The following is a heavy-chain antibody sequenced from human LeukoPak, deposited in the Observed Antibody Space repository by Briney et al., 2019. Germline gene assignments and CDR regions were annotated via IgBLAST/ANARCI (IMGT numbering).Heavy chain of an antibody. D-gene: IGHD6-19*01. V-gene: IGHV4-4*07. CDR2: IYISGSGST. Sequence: PSETLSLTCTVSGGSISSYYWSWIRQPAGKGLEWIGRIYISGSGSTNYNPSLKSRVTMSVDTSKNQFSLKLSSVTAADTAVYYCARDKRVAVAGTYIYYYYMDVWGNGTTVTISS. CDR1: GGSISSYY. J-gene: IGHJ6*03. CDR3: ARDKRVAVAGTYIYYYYMDV.